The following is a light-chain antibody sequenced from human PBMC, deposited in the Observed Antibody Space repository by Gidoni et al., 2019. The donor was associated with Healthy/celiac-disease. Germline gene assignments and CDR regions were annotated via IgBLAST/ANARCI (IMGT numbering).Light chain of an antibody. CDR3: SSYTSSSTLYV. J-gene: IGLJ1*01. Sequence: QSALTQPASVSGSPGQSITIACTGTSSDVGGYNYVSWYQQHPGKAPKLMIYDVRNRPSGVSTRFSGSKSGNMASLTISGLQAEDEADYYCSSYTSSSTLYVFGTGTKVTVL. CDR2: DVR. CDR1: SSDVGGYNY. V-gene: IGLV2-14*03.